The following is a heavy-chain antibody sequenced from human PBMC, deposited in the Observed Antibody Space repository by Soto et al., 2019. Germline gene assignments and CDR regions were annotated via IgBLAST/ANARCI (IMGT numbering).Heavy chain of an antibody. V-gene: IGHV1-69*12. Sequence: QVQLVQSGAEVKKPGSSVKVSCKASGGTFSSYAISWVRQAPGQGLEWMGGIIPIFGTANYAQKFQGRVTITADESTSTAYMELSSLRFEDTAVYYCARDGRSGSGSYPNWFDPWGQGTLVTVSS. CDR3: ARDGRSGSGSYPNWFDP. CDR2: IIPIFGTA. CDR1: GGTFSSYA. J-gene: IGHJ5*02. D-gene: IGHD3-10*01.